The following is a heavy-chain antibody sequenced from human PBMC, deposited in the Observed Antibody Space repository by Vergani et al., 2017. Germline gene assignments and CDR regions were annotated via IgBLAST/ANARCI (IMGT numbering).Heavy chain of an antibody. J-gene: IGHJ3*02. Sequence: EVQLVQSGAEVKTPGEPLKISCKGSGYSFTSYWIGWVRQMPGKGLEWMGSIYPCDSDTRYSPSFQGQVTISADKSISTAYLQWSSLKASDTAMYYCATGISMILVPGDDAFDIWGQGTMVTVSS. V-gene: IGHV5-51*01. D-gene: IGHD3-22*01. CDR1: GYSFTSYW. CDR3: ATGISMILVPGDDAFDI. CDR2: IYPCDSDT.